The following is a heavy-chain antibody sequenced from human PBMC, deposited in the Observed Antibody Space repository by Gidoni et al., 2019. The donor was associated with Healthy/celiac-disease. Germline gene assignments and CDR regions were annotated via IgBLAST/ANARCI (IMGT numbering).Heavy chain of an antibody. V-gene: IGHV3-23*01. Sequence: EVQLLESGGGLVQPGGSLRLSCAASGFTFSSYAMSWVRQAPGKGLEWVSAISGSGGSTYYADAVKGRFTIARDNSKNTLYLQMNSLRAEDTAVYYCANPGGAMVDWYFDLWGRGTLVTVSS. J-gene: IGHJ2*01. CDR1: GFTFSSYA. CDR2: ISGSGGST. CDR3: ANPGGAMVDWYFDL. D-gene: IGHD5-18*01.